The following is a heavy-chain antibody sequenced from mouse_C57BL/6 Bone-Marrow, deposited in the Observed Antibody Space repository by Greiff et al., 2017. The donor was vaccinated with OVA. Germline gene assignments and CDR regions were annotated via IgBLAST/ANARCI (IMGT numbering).Heavy chain of an antibody. CDR3: ARDGYYLYYFDY. CDR1: GYTFTSYG. V-gene: IGHV1-81*01. CDR2: IYPRSGNT. D-gene: IGHD2-3*01. J-gene: IGHJ2*01. Sequence: QVQLKESGAELARPGASVKLSCKASGYTFTSYGISWVKQRTGQGLEWIGEIYPRSGNTYYNEKFKGKATLTAYKSSSTAYMELRSLTSEDSAVYFCARDGYYLYYFDYWGQGTTLTVSS.